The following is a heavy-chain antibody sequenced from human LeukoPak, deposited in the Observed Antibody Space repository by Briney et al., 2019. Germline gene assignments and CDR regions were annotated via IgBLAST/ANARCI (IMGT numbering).Heavy chain of an antibody. V-gene: IGHV3-23*01. J-gene: IGHJ4*02. D-gene: IGHD1-26*01. CDR3: ANRGALGRLI. CDR1: GFAFSSYA. Sequence: GGSLRLSCAASGFAFSSYAMSWVRQAPGKGLEWVSAISGSGSSTYYADSVKGRFTISRDNSKDTLYLQMNSLRAEDTAVYYCANRGALGRLIWGQGTLVTISS. CDR2: ISGSGSST.